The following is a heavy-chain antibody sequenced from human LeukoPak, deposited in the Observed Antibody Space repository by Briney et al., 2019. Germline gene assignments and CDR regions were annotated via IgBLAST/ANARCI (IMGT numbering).Heavy chain of an antibody. Sequence: GGSLRLSCVASGFNFSNYAMHWVRQAPGKGLEFVSAISRSGGDTSYGNFVKGRFSISRDNIRNTVDLQMGALRPGDSGIYYCARIPEYWGQGTLVTVSS. CDR1: GFNFSNYA. CDR3: ARIPEY. V-gene: IGHV3-64*01. D-gene: IGHD2-21*01. J-gene: IGHJ4*02. CDR2: ISRSGGDT.